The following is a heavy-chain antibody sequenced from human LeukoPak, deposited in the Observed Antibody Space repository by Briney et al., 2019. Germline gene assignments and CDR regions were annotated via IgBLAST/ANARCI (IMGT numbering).Heavy chain of an antibody. CDR3: AKDLNWGSTDY. Sequence: PGGSLRLSCAASGFVFSNNWMYWVRQAPGRGLVWVSRINSDGSSIAYADSVKGRFTISRDNAKNTLFLQMNSLTVEDTAMYYCAKDLNWGSTDYWGQGTLVTVSS. CDR2: INSDGSSI. V-gene: IGHV3-74*01. CDR1: GFVFSNNW. J-gene: IGHJ4*02. D-gene: IGHD7-27*01.